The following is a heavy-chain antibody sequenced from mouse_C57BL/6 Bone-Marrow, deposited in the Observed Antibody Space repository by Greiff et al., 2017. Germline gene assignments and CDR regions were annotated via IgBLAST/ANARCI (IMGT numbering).Heavy chain of an antibody. CDR2: IDPNSGGT. V-gene: IGHV1-72*01. CDR1: GYTFTSYW. CDR3: ARSAPVYLYFDV. Sequence: QVQLQQPGAELVKPGASVKLSCKASGYTFTSYWMHWVKQRPGRGLEWIGRIDPNSGGTKYNEKFKSKATLTVDKPSSTAYLQLRSLTSEDSSVYYCARSAPVYLYFDVWGTGTTVTVSS. J-gene: IGHJ1*03.